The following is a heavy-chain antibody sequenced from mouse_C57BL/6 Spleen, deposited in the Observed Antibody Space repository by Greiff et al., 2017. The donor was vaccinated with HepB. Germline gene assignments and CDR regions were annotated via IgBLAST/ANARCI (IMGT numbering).Heavy chain of an antibody. CDR1: GYTFTEYT. J-gene: IGHJ4*01. Sequence: VMLVESGAELVKPGASVKLSCKASGYTFTEYTIHWVKQRSGQGLEWIGWFYPGSGSIKYNEKFKDKATLTADKSSSTVYMELSRLTSEDSAVYFCARHEEGDYGNFTGAMDYWGQGTSVTVSS. D-gene: IGHD2-1*01. V-gene: IGHV1-62-2*01. CDR3: ARHEEGDYGNFTGAMDY. CDR2: FYPGSGSI.